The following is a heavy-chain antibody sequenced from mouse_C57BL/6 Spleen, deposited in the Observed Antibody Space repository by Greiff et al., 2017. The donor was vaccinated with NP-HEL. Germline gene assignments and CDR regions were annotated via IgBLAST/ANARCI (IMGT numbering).Heavy chain of an antibody. D-gene: IGHD4-1*01. CDR1: GYAFSSSW. V-gene: IGHV1-80*01. CDR3: AKGTGTKGFDY. Sequence: QVQLQQSGAELVKPGASVKISCKASGYAFSSSWMNWVKQRPGTGLEWIGQIYPGDGDTNYNGKFKGKATLTADKSSSTAYMQLSSLTSEDSAVYFCAKGTGTKGFDYWGQGTTLTVSS. CDR2: IYPGDGDT. J-gene: IGHJ2*01.